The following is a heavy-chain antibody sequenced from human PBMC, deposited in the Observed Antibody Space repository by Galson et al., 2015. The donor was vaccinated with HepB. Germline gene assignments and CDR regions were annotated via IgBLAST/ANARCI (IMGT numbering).Heavy chain of an antibody. CDR1: GFTFSSYG. CDR3: AKGVGATTVITPRSGGRRSTHFDY. V-gene: IGHV3-30*18. D-gene: IGHD4-17*01. CDR2: ISYDGSNK. Sequence: SLRLSCAASGFTFSSYGMHWVRQAPGKGLEWVAVISYDGSNKYYADSVKGRFTISRDNSKNTLYLQMNSLRAEDTAVYYCAKGVGATTVITPRSGGRRSTHFDYWGQGTLVTVSS. J-gene: IGHJ4*02.